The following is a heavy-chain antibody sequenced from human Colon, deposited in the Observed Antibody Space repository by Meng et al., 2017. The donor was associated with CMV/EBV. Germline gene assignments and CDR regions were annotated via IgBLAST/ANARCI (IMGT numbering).Heavy chain of an antibody. Sequence: QVQLQQWGAGLLKPSEPLSLASAISGGSFNAYYLPRIRQSPGKGLEWIGELNHSGSTNYNPSLKSRVTISIDTSKRHFSLRLTSVTAADTAVYYCARGRNGWLLPLDSWGQGTLVTVSS. CDR3: ARGRNGWLLPLDS. J-gene: IGHJ4*02. CDR1: GGSFNAYY. D-gene: IGHD3-3*01. V-gene: IGHV4-34*01. CDR2: LNHSGST.